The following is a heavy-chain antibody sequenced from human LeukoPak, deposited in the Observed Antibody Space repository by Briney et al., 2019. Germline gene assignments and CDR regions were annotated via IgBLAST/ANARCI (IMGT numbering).Heavy chain of an antibody. D-gene: IGHD3-22*01. J-gene: IGHJ4*02. Sequence: SETLSLTCTVSGGFITSGSYYWNWIRQPAGKGLEWIGRINTSGSTNYNPSLKSRVTISVDTSKNQFSLKLSSVTAADTAVYYCARDHSGYFPAFDYWGQGALVTVSS. V-gene: IGHV4-61*02. CDR1: GGFITSGSYY. CDR2: INTSGST. CDR3: ARDHSGYFPAFDY.